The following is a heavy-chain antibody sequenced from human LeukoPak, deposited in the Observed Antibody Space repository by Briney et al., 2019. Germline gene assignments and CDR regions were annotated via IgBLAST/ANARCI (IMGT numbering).Heavy chain of an antibody. CDR2: ISYSGNT. CDR1: DDSISLYY. Sequence: PSEALSLTCAVSDDSISLYYWSWLRQPPGKGLEWIGYISYSGNTNYNPSLRSRVTISIDTSQNEFSLRLTSVTAADTAVYYCARHIGGISSAGTPFFEYWGQGRLVTVSS. D-gene: IGHD6-13*01. J-gene: IGHJ4*02. V-gene: IGHV4-59*08. CDR3: ARHIGGISSAGTPFFEY.